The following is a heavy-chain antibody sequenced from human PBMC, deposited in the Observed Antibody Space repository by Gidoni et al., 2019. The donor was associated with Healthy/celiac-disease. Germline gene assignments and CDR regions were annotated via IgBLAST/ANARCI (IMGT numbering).Heavy chain of an antibody. V-gene: IGHV3-15*01. CDR1: GVTFSNAW. J-gene: IGHJ4*02. CDR2: IKSNTDGGTT. CDR3: TTDLPSRGGY. D-gene: IGHD3-16*01. Sequence: EVQLVESGGGLVKPGGSLRLSCAASGVTFSNAWMSWVRQAPGKGLEWFGRIKSNTDGGTTDYAAPVKGRFTISRDDSKNTLYLQMNSLKTEDTAVYYCTTDLPSRGGYWGQGTLVTVSS.